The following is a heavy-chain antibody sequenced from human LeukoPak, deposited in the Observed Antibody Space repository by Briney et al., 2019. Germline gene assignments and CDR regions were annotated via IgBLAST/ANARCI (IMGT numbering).Heavy chain of an antibody. CDR3: ASGGSSSWYRWFDP. CDR2: ISYSGST. D-gene: IGHD6-13*01. J-gene: IGHJ5*02. CDR1: GGSFSGYY. V-gene: IGHV4-34*01. Sequence: SETLSLTCAVYGGSFSGYYWSWIRQPPGKGLEWIGDISYSGSTYYNPSLKSRVTISADTPKNQFSLKLSSVTATDTAVYYCASGGSSSWYRWFDPWGQGTLVTVSS.